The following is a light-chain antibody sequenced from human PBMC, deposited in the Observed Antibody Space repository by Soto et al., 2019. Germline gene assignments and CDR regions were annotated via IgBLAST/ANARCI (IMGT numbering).Light chain of an antibody. CDR1: TGAVTSGYY. CDR2: STS. Sequence: QAVVTQEPSLTVSPGGTVTLTCASSTGAVTSGYYPNWFQQKPGQAPRALSYSTSNKHSWTPARFSGSLLGGKAALTLSGVQPEDEAEYYCLLYYGGAVVVGGGTKLTVL. J-gene: IGLJ2*01. CDR3: LLYYGGAVV. V-gene: IGLV7-43*01.